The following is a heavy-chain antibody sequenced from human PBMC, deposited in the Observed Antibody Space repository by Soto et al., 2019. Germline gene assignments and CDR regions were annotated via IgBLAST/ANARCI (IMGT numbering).Heavy chain of an antibody. J-gene: IGHJ6*02. D-gene: IGHD6-13*01. CDR3: AREDQQLMGYYYGMDV. CDR1: GYTFTSYY. Sequence: GASVKVSCKASGYTFTSYYMHWVRQAPGQGLEWMGIINPSGGSTSYAQKFQGRFTMTRDTSTSTVYMELSSLRSEDTAVYYCAREDQQLMGYYYGMDVWGQGTTVTVSS. CDR2: INPSGGST. V-gene: IGHV1-46*01.